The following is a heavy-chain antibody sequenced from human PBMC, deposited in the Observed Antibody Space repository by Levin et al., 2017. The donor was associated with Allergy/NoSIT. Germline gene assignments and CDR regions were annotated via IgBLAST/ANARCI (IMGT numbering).Heavy chain of an antibody. CDR2: LYSGGRT. CDR1: GFSVSSHY. D-gene: IGHD3-10*01. V-gene: IGHV3-53*01. Sequence: GESLKISCAASGFSVSSHYMSWVRQAPGKGLEWVAALYSGGRTYYADSVKGRFTISRDKSKNTLYLQMNSLRADDTAVYYCARDRGGSMVQGRFFDYWGRGTLVTVSS. J-gene: IGHJ4*02. CDR3: ARDRGGSMVQGRFFDY.